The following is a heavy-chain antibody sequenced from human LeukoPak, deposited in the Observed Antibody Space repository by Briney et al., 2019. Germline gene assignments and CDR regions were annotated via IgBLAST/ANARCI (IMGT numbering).Heavy chain of an antibody. Sequence: SETLSLTCTVSGGSISSYYWSWIRQPPGKGLEWIGYIYYSGSTNYNPSLKRRVTISVDTSKNQFSLKLSSVTAADTAVYYCARIPSLYYYYYGMDVWGQGTTVTVSS. CDR3: ARIPSLYYYYYGMDV. V-gene: IGHV4-59*08. CDR1: GGSISSYY. J-gene: IGHJ6*02. CDR2: IYYSGST.